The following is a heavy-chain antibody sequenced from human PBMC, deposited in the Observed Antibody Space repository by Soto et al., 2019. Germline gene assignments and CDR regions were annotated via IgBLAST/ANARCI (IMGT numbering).Heavy chain of an antibody. CDR2: IISKTAGGTT. Sequence: EVQLVESGGDLVKPGWSLRLSCAASGFTFSNFWMSWVRQSPGKGLEWVGRIISKTAGGTTDYAAPVKGRFTISRDDSTNTLYLEMNSLNTEYTAVYYCVTLKDGVDVWGQGTTVTVSS. CDR1: GFTFSNFW. J-gene: IGHJ6*02. CDR3: VTLKDGVDV. V-gene: IGHV3-15*01.